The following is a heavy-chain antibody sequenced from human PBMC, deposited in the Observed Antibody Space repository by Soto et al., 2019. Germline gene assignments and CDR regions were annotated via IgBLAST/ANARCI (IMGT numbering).Heavy chain of an antibody. CDR2: INDLGSI. CDR1: GGSFSGYY. CDR3: ARESHDILTGPPWVWYFDL. D-gene: IGHD3-9*01. J-gene: IGHJ2*01. Sequence: QVQLQQWGAGPLRPLETLSLTCGVSGGSFSGYYWAWIRQSPGKGLEWIGEINDLGSINYNPPLKSRVSISVDTSKNHYSLNLRSVTAADTAVYYCARESHDILTGPPWVWYFDLWGRGTLVTVSS. V-gene: IGHV4-34*01.